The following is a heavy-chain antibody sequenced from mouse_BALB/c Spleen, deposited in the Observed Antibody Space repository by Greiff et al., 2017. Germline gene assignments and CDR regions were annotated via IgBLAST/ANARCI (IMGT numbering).Heavy chain of an antibody. D-gene: IGHD1-1*01. CDR1: GFNIKDYY. CDR3: ARSTVVAPYAMDY. J-gene: IGHJ4*01. V-gene: IGHV14-1*02. Sequence: VQLKESGAELVRSGASVKLSCTASGFNIKDYYMHWVKQRPEQGLEWIGWIDPENGNTIYDPKFQGKASITADTSSNTAYLQLSSLTSEDTAVYYCARSTVVAPYAMDYWGQGTSVTVSS. CDR2: IDPENGNT.